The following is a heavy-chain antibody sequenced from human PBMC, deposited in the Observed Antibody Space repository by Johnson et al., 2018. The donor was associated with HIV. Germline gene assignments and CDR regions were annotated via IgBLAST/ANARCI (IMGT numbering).Heavy chain of an antibody. CDR3: ARGGTYNWSPDRMGRAFDI. J-gene: IGHJ3*02. Sequence: QVQLVESGGDLVKPGGSLILSCVASGFVFSDSHMSWIRQAPGKGLEWISYVSSGGSSIYYADSVRGRFTISRDNAKNSLFLQLNRLGAGDTGVYYCARGGTYNWSPDRMGRAFDIWGQGTTVTVSS. D-gene: IGHD1-20*01. CDR2: VSSGGSSI. V-gene: IGHV3-11*04. CDR1: GFVFSDSH.